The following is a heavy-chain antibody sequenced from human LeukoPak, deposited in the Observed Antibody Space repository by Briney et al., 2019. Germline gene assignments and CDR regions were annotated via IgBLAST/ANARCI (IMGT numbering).Heavy chain of an antibody. CDR2: IYRGGTT. Sequence: GGSLRLSCAASGFTVSNNFMSWVRQAPGKGLEWVSVIYRGGTTYYADSVRGRFTISRDNSKNTLYLQMNSLRAEDTAVYYCARGRGRAVAAKGDAFDIWGQGTMVTVSS. J-gene: IGHJ3*02. CDR1: GFTVSNNF. D-gene: IGHD6-19*01. CDR3: ARGRGRAVAAKGDAFDI. V-gene: IGHV3-53*01.